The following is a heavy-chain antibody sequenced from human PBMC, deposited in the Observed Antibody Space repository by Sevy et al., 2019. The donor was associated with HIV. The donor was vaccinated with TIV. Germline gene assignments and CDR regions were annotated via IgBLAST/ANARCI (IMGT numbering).Heavy chain of an antibody. CDR1: GFTFSSYS. V-gene: IGHV3-48*01. Sequence: GGSLRLSCAASGFTFSSYSMNWVRQAPGKGLEWVSYISGSSSTLFYADSVKGRFTISRDNAKNSLYLQMNSLTAEDTAVYYCARDEQTYGDYDYFDYWGQGTLVTVSS. CDR3: ARDEQTYGDYDYFDY. D-gene: IGHD4-17*01. J-gene: IGHJ4*02. CDR2: ISGSSSTL.